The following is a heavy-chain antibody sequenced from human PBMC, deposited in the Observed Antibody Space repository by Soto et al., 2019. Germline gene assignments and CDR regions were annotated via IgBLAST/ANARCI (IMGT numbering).Heavy chain of an antibody. J-gene: IGHJ4*02. CDR2: IYYSGST. CDR3: VCLGFPLDY. Sequence: SETLSLTCTVSGGTISSYYWSWIRQPPGKGLEWIGYIYYSGSTNYNPSLKSRVTISVDTSKNQFSLKLSSVTAADTAVYYCVCLGFPLDYWGQGTLVTVS. V-gene: IGHV4-59*08. CDR1: GGTISSYY. D-gene: IGHD3-3*01.